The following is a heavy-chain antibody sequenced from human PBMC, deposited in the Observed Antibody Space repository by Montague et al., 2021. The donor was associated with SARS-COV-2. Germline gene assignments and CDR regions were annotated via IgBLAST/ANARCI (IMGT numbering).Heavy chain of an antibody. CDR2: ISSSSATI. CDR3: ARDAISDSGWYLAPFGH. CDR1: GFTFSTYS. Sequence: SLRLSWAASGFTFSTYSMDWVRQAPGKGLEWISYISSSSATIYYAESVEGRFTISRDNVKNSVYLQLNSLTGEDTAVYYCARDAISDSGWYLAPFGHWGQGVLVTVSS. V-gene: IGHV3-48*01. J-gene: IGHJ4*02. D-gene: IGHD6-19*01.